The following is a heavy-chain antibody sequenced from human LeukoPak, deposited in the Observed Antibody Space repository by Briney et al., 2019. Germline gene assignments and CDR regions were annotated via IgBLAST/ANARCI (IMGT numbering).Heavy chain of an antibody. J-gene: IGHJ4*02. CDR2: ISAYNGNT. CDR3: ARHRNYDFWSGYYYFDY. CDR1: GYTFTSYG. V-gene: IGHV1-18*01. Sequence: GASVKVSCKASGYTFTSYGISWVRQAPGQGLEWMGWISAYNGNTNYAQKLQGRVTMTTDTSTSTAYMELRSLRSDGTAVYYCARHRNYDFWSGYYYFDYWGQGTLVTVSS. D-gene: IGHD3-3*01.